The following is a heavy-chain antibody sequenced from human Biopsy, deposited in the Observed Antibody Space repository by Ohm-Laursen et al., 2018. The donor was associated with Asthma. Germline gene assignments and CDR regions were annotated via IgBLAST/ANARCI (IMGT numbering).Heavy chain of an antibody. V-gene: IGHV3-30*03. CDR2: ISYDGSIT. J-gene: IGHJ4*02. D-gene: IGHD2-15*01. CDR3: GIVVAANPFQGDC. CDR1: GFAFRSYA. Sequence: SLRLSCTASGFAFRSYAMNWVRQAPGKGLEWVAVISYDGSITHYADSVKGRFTISRDNSKNAVYLDISSLRIEDTAVFYCGIVVAANPFQGDCWGQGTLVTVSS.